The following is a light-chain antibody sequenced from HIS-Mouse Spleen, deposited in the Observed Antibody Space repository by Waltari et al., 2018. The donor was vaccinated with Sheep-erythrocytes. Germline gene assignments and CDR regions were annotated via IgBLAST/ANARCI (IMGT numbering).Light chain of an antibody. CDR3: CSYAGSYNHV. J-gene: IGLJ1*01. CDR1: SSDVGGYNY. Sequence: QSALTQPRSVSGSPGQSVTISCTGTSSDVGGYNYVSWYQQHPGKAPKLMIYDVSKRPSGAPACFSGAKYGNTASLAISGLQAEDEADYYCCSYAGSYNHVFATGTKVTVL. V-gene: IGLV2-11*01. CDR2: DVS.